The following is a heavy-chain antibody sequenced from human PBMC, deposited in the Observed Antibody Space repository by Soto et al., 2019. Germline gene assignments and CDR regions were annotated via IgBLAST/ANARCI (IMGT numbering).Heavy chain of an antibody. V-gene: IGHV1-18*04. D-gene: IGHD2-2*02. CDR3: ARDRRCSSTSCYTFGNWFDP. Sequence: GASVKVSCKASGYTFTSYGISWVRQAPGQGLEWMGWISAYNGNTNYAQKLQGRVTMTTDTYTSTAYMELRSLRSDDTAVYYCARDRRCSSTSCYTFGNWFDPWGQGTLVTVSS. CDR1: GYTFTSYG. CDR2: ISAYNGNT. J-gene: IGHJ5*02.